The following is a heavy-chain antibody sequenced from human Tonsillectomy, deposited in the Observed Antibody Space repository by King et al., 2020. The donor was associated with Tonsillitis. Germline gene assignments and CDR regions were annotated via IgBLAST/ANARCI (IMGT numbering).Heavy chain of an antibody. CDR2: IYWNGDK. Sequence: TLKESGPTLVKPTQTLTLTCSFSGFSLSSSGVAVGWIRQPPGKALEWLALIYWNGDKIYSPSLRSRLTINKDTSKNHVVLTLTNMDPVDTGTYYCAHRHPKEFNWSYGAFDILGQGTMVTVSS. CDR3: AHRHPKEFNWSYGAFDI. CDR1: GFSLSSSGVA. D-gene: IGHD1-7*01. V-gene: IGHV2-5*01. J-gene: IGHJ3*02.